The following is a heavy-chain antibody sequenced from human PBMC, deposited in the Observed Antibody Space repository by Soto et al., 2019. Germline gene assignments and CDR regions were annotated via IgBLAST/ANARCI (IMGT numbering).Heavy chain of an antibody. CDR1: AVSLTVYY. V-gene: IGHV4-59*13. D-gene: IGHD1-1*01. Sequence: PSEALTLPCTHSAVSLTVYYWSWIRRPPGKGLEWIAYLHYTDSANYNPPLKSRVTTSVDLAEHQFSPSLTSGTAADTGVEYCERDIAYDQRVDIWGQAT. J-gene: IGHJ3*02. CDR2: LHYTDSA. CDR3: ERDIAYDQRVDI.